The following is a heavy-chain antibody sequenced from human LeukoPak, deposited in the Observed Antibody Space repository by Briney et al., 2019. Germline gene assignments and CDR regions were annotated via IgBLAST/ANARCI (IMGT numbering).Heavy chain of an antibody. V-gene: IGHV1-24*01. J-gene: IGHJ4*02. CDR2: FDPEDGET. CDR3: ATRYGIAAAGTENDY. CDR1: GYTLTELS. D-gene: IGHD6-13*01. Sequence: GASVKVSCKVSGYTLTELSMHRVRQAPGKGLEWMGGFDPEDGETIYAQKFQGRVTMTEDTSTDTAYMELSSLRSEDTAVYYCATRYGIAAAGTENDYWGQGTLVTVSS.